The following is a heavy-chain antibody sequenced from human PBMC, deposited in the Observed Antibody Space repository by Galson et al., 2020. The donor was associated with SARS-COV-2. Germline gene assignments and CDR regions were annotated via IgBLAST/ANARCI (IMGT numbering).Heavy chain of an antibody. Sequence: SETLSLTCTVSGGSISSYYWSWIRQPPGKGLEWIGYIYYSGSTNYNPSLKSRVTISVDTSKNQFSLKLSSVTAADTAVYYCARHSAGGGGAPYYYYGMDVWGQGTTVTVSS. CDR3: ARHSAGGGGAPYYYYGMDV. CDR2: IYYSGST. J-gene: IGHJ6*02. D-gene: IGHD1-26*01. V-gene: IGHV4-59*08. CDR1: GGSISSYY.